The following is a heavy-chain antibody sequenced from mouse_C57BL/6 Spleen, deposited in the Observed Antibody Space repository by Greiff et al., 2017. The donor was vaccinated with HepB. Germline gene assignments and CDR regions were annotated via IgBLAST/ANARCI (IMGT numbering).Heavy chain of an antibody. CDR1: GFNIKDYY. CDR3: ARSEDSSAWFAY. V-gene: IGHV14-2*01. CDR2: IDPEEGET. D-gene: IGHD3-2*02. J-gene: IGHJ3*01. Sequence: VQLQQSGAELVKPGASVKLSCTASGFNIKDYYMHWVKQRTEQGLEWIGRIDPEEGETKYAPKFQGKATITSDTSSNTADLQLSSLTSEDTAVYYGARSEDSSAWFAYWGQGTLVTVSA.